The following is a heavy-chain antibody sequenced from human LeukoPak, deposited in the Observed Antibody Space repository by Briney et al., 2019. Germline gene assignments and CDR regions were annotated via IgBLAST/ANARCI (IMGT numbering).Heavy chain of an antibody. CDR3: ARLGMIQAYSTEDY. Sequence: SVKVSCKASGGTFSSYAISWVRQAPGQGLEWMGGIIPIFGTANYAQKFQGRVTITTDESTSTAYMELSSLRSEDTAVYYCARLGMIQAYSTEDYWGQGTLVTVSS. D-gene: IGHD6-13*01. CDR1: GGTFSSYA. J-gene: IGHJ4*02. CDR2: IIPIFGTA. V-gene: IGHV1-69*05.